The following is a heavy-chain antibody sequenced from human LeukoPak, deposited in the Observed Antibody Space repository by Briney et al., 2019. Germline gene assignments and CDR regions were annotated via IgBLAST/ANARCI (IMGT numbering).Heavy chain of an antibody. CDR1: GFTFSSYA. Sequence: GGSLRLSCAASGFTFSSYAMSWVRQAPGKGLEWVSSVSGSSGGTYYADSVKGRFTISRDNSKNTLYLQMNSLRAEDTAVYYCAKDFWGGVPMVRGRDFDYWGQGTLVTVSS. D-gene: IGHD3-10*01. J-gene: IGHJ4*02. CDR2: VSGSSGGT. V-gene: IGHV3-23*01. CDR3: AKDFWGGVPMVRGRDFDY.